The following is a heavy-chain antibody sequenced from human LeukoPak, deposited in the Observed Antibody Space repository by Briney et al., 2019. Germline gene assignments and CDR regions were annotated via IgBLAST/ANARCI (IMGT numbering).Heavy chain of an antibody. CDR3: ARGTAAGGSFLHDY. Sequence: SQTLSLTCTVSGGSISSGGYYWSWIRQHPGKGLEWIGYIYYSGSTYYNPSLKSRVTISVDTSKNQFSLKLSSVTAADTAVYYCARGTAAGGSFLHDYWGQGTLVTVSS. J-gene: IGHJ4*02. V-gene: IGHV4-31*03. CDR2: IYYSGST. D-gene: IGHD2-15*01. CDR1: GGSISSGGYY.